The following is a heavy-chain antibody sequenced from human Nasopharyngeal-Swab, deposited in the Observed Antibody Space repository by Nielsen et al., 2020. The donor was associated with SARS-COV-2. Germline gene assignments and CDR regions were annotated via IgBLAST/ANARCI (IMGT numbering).Heavy chain of an antibody. V-gene: IGHV1-46*01. J-gene: IGHJ5*02. Sequence: ASVKVSCKASGYSFTRYNIHWVRQAPGQGLEWMGVITPSGGATNYARKFRGRVTMTRDPSTSTVYLDLSSLKSEDTAVYFCASEPGGMAAPGKHFDPWGQGTLVTVSS. CDR1: GYSFTRYN. D-gene: IGHD6-13*01. CDR3: ASEPGGMAAPGKHFDP. CDR2: ITPSGGAT.